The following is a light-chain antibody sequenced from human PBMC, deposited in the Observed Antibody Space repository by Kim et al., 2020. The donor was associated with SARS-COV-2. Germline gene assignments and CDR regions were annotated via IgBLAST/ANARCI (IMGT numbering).Light chain of an antibody. CDR2: SAS. Sequence: SPGQRATLSCRASQRISSSYLAWYQQKPGQAPRLLIYSASSRASGIADRFSGSGSGTDFTLTISRLEPEDFAVYYCQHYGNSPRTFGQGTKVEIK. V-gene: IGKV3-20*01. CDR1: QRISSSY. J-gene: IGKJ1*01. CDR3: QHYGNSPRT.